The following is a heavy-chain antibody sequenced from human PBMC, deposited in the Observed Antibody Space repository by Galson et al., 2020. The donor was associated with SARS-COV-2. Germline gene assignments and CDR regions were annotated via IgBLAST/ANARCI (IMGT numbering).Heavy chain of an antibody. CDR1: FTFSSCW. V-gene: IGHV3-74*01. D-gene: IGHD6-19*01. CDR3: ARVGTRSGWKYYFDY. J-gene: IGHJ4*02. Sequence: FTFSSCWMHWVRQAPGKGLVWVSRINSDGSSTSYADSVKGRFTISRDNAKNTLYLQMNSLRAEDTAVYYCARVGTRSGWKYYFDYWGQGTLVTVSS. CDR2: INSDGSST.